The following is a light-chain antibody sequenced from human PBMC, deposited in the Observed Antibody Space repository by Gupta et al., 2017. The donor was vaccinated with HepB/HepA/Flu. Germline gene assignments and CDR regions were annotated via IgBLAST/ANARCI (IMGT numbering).Light chain of an antibody. J-gene: IGKJ1*01. Sequence: DIQMTQSPSTLSASVGDTITITCRASQNISIFLAWYQQKPGKAPNLLIYKASNVERGVTSSFSGGGDTKEFTLTSSRRQYDDSDYYCDQQDYSFLTFGQGTKVEIK. V-gene: IGKV1-5*03. CDR1: QNISIF. CDR3: QQDYSFLT. CDR2: KAS.